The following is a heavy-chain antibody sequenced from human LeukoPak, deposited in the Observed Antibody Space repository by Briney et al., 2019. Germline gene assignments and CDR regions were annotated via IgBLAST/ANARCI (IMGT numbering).Heavy chain of an antibody. Sequence: GGSLRLSCGASGFTFSIYSMHWVRQAPGKGLEWVAYITSSSSTIYYADSVKGRFTISRDNAKNSLYLQMNSLRAEDTAVYYCARDHTEGYAHYFDYWGQGTLVTVSS. J-gene: IGHJ4*02. CDR3: ARDHTEGYAHYFDY. V-gene: IGHV3-48*04. CDR1: GFTFSIYS. D-gene: IGHD2-2*01. CDR2: ITSSSSTI.